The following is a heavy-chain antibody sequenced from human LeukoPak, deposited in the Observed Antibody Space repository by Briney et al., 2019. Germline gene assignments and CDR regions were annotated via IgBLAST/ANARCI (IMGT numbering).Heavy chain of an antibody. CDR1: GGSISSSSYY. J-gene: IGHJ5*02. Sequence: SETLSLTCTVSGGSISSSSYYWGWIRQPPGKGLEWIAYISDIGSINYNPSLKSRVTISLDTSKNQFSLKLSSVTAADTAVYYCARGQSLLFDPWGQGTLVTVSS. V-gene: IGHV4-61*05. CDR2: ISDIGSI. CDR3: ARGQSLLFDP.